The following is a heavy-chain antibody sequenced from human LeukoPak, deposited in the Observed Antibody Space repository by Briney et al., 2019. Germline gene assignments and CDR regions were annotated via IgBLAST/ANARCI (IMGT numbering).Heavy chain of an antibody. V-gene: IGHV4-31*03. D-gene: IGHD4-23*01. CDR2: IYYSGST. CDR1: GGSISSGGYY. J-gene: IGHJ4*02. Sequence: SETLSLTCTVSGGSISSGGYYWSWIRQHPGKGLEWIGHIYYSGSTYYNPSLKSRVTISVDTSKNQFSLKLSSVTAADTAVYYCARKGSRSVAEPFDYWGQGTLVTVSS. CDR3: ARKGSRSVAEPFDY.